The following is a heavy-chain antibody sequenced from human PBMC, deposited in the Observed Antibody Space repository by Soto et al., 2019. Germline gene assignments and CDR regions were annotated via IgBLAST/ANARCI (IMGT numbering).Heavy chain of an antibody. J-gene: IGHJ4*02. CDR3: ARQLVGVPTIPLLSYAY. D-gene: IGHD2-21*01. Sequence: GESLKISCKGSGYPFTAYWIAWVRQMPGKGLEWIGIIFPANSNVRYSPSFRGQVTISVARSISTAYLQWSSLKAPDTAMYFCARQLVGVPTIPLLSYAYWGLGTLVTVSS. V-gene: IGHV5-51*01. CDR1: GYPFTAYW. CDR2: IFPANSNV.